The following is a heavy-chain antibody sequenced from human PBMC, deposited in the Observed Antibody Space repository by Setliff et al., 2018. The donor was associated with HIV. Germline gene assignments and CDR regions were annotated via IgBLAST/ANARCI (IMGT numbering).Heavy chain of an antibody. V-gene: IGHV4-39*07. CDR2: IYYGGGT. Sequence: SETLSLTCSVSGGSISSSSYYWGWIRQPPGKGLEWIGSIYYGGGTFYNPSLKSRVTISLDTSKNQFSLQLSSVTAADTAVYYCARAAAAGTRCFDLWGRGTLVTVSS. CDR3: ARAAAAGTRCFDL. CDR1: GGSISSSSYY. D-gene: IGHD6-13*01. J-gene: IGHJ2*01.